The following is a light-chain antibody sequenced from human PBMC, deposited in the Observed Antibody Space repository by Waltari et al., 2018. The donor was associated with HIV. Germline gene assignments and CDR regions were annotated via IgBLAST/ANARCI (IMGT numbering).Light chain of an antibody. CDR3: QQYDYWPPWT. J-gene: IGKJ1*01. V-gene: IGKV3-15*01. Sequence: VMTQSPATLSVSPGDRTTLSCRASQVVRTKLAWYQKTPGQPPRLLLYGASTQATVIAARFSGIGSETEFTLTINSLQSEDYAVYYGQQYDYWPPWTFGQGTKVEMK. CDR1: QVVRTK. CDR2: GAS.